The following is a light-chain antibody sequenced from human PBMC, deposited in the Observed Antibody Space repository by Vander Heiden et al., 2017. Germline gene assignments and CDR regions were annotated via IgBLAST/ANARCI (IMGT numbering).Light chain of an antibody. Sequence: DIVLTQSPDSLAVSLGERATIDCKSSQTVFSSGSNRNNLTWFQQKPGQPPKLLIYWASTRESGVPDRFSGSGSATDFTLTISSLRAEDVAVYYCHKSHTSPYTFGQGTKLEI. V-gene: IGKV4-1*01. J-gene: IGKJ2*01. CDR2: WAS. CDR1: QTVFSSGSNRNN. CDR3: HKSHTSPYT.